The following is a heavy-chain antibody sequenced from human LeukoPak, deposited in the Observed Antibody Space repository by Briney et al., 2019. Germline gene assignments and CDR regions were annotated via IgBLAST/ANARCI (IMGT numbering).Heavy chain of an antibody. CDR1: GFTFSDYY. CDR3: AKGPIAAAGSWPTLY. Sequence: GGSLRLSCAASGFTFSDYYMSWIRQAPGKGLEWVSYISSSGSTIYYADSVKGRFTISRDNAKNSLYLQMNSLRAEDTAVYYCAKGPIAAAGSWPTLYWGQGTMVTVSS. J-gene: IGHJ3*01. V-gene: IGHV3-11*01. CDR2: ISSSGSTI. D-gene: IGHD6-13*01.